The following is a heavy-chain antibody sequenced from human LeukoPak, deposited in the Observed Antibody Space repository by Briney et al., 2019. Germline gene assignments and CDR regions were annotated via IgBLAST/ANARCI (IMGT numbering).Heavy chain of an antibody. D-gene: IGHD3-22*01. CDR3: AKPNQVHRLGSSGSPFDY. CDR1: GFTFSSYG. CDR2: ISYDGSNK. V-gene: IGHV3-30*18. Sequence: GRSLRLSCAASGFTFSSYGMHWVRQAPGKGLEWVAVISYDGSNKYYADSVKGRFTISRDNSKNTLYLQMNSLRAEDTAVYYCAKPNQVHRLGSSGSPFDYWGQGTLVTVSS. J-gene: IGHJ4*02.